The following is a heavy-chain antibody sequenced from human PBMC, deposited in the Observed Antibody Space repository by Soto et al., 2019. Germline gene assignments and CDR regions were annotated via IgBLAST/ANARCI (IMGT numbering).Heavy chain of an antibody. CDR2: IYPGDSDI. V-gene: IGHV5-51*01. J-gene: IGHJ5*02. Sequence: PGESLKISCKVSGYSFSTSWMGWVRQLPGKGLEWMGIIYPGDSDIRYGPSFEGHVTFSVDKSISTAYLEWGSLKASDTAIYYCARLSRRVAQESNYFDPWGQGTLVTVSS. CDR1: GYSFSTSW. CDR3: ARLSRRVAQESNYFDP. D-gene: IGHD2-8*01.